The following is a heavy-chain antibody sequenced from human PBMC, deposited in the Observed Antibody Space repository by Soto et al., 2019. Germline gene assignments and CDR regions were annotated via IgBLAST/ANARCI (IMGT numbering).Heavy chain of an antibody. CDR1: GGPISSYY. Sequence: PSETLSLTCTVSGGPISSYYWSWIRQPPGKGLEWIGYIYYSGSTNYNPSLKSRATISLDTSKNQFSLKLSSVTAADTAVYYCASQGPASILNTWFDPWGQGTLVTVSS. V-gene: IGHV4-59*01. D-gene: IGHD2-2*01. J-gene: IGHJ5*02. CDR2: IYYSGST. CDR3: ASQGPASILNTWFDP.